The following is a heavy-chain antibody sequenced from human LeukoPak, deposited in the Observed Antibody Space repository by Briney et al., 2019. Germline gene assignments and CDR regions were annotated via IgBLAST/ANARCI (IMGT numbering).Heavy chain of an antibody. J-gene: IGHJ3*01. V-gene: IGHV4-59*01. CDR2: FYYSGST. Sequence: SETLSLTCTVSGGSISTYYWSWIRQPPGKGLEWIGYFYYSGSTNYNPSLKSRVTISVDTSKNQFSLNLISVTAADTAVYYCARDPAGGGALDLWGQGTIVTVSS. D-gene: IGHD3-10*01. CDR1: GGSISTYY. CDR3: ARDPAGGGALDL.